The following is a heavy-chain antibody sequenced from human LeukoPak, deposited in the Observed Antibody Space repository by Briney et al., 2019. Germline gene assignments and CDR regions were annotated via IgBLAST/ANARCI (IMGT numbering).Heavy chain of an antibody. Sequence: ASAKVSCKASGYTVTGYYMHWVRQAPGQGLKWMGWINPNSGGTNYAQKFQGRVTMTRDTSISTAYMELSRLRSDDTAVYYCARDKGIAVAGTIDYWGQGTLVTVSS. CDR1: GYTVTGYY. CDR3: ARDKGIAVAGTIDY. J-gene: IGHJ4*02. CDR2: INPNSGGT. D-gene: IGHD6-19*01. V-gene: IGHV1-2*02.